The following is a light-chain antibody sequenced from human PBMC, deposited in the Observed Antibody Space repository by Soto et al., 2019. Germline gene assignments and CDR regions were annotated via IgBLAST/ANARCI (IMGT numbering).Light chain of an antibody. J-gene: IGLJ2*01. CDR3: QSYDSSLSGYVV. CDR1: SSNIGAGYD. Sequence: QSVLTQPPSVSGAPGQRVTISCTGSSSNIGAGYDVHWYQQLPGTAPKLLIYGNSNRPSGVPDRFSGSKSGTSASLAITGLQAEDEADYYCQSYDSSLSGYVVFGGGTKRDRP. CDR2: GNS. V-gene: IGLV1-40*01.